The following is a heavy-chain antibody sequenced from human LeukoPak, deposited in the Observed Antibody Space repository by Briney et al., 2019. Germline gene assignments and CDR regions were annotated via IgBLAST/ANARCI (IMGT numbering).Heavy chain of an antibody. V-gene: IGHV3-23*01. Sequence: GGSLRLSCAASGFTFSSYATSWVREATGKGLEWVSAISGSGGSTYYADSVKGRFTISRDNSKNTLYLQMNSLRAEDTAVYYCAKGTVLWFGELPDYWGQGTLVTVSS. J-gene: IGHJ4*02. CDR3: AKGTVLWFGELPDY. CDR2: ISGSGGST. D-gene: IGHD3-10*01. CDR1: GFTFSSYA.